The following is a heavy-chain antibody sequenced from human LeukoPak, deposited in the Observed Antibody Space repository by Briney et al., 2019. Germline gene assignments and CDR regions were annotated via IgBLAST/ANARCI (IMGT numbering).Heavy chain of an antibody. CDR2: ISYDGSNK. CDR3: AREKTSGWLYYFDY. CDR1: GFTFSSYG. D-gene: IGHD6-19*01. J-gene: IGHJ4*02. Sequence: AGGSLRLSCAASGFTFSSYGMHWVRQAPGKGLEWVAVISYDGSNKYYADSVKGRFTISRDNSKNTLYLQMNSLRAEDTAVYYCAREKTSGWLYYFDYWGQGTLVTVSS. V-gene: IGHV3-30*03.